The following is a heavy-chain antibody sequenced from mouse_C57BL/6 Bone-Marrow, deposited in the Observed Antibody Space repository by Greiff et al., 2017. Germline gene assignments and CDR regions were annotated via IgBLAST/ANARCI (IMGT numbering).Heavy chain of an antibody. CDR3: AIIKDGYRYYFDY. J-gene: IGHJ2*01. V-gene: IGHV1-61*01. Sequence: VQLQQPGAELVRPGSSVKLSCKASGYTFTSYWMDWVKQRPGQGLEWIGNIYPSDSETHYNQKFKDKATLTVDKSSSTAYMQLSSLTSEDSAVYYCAIIKDGYRYYFDYWGQGTTLTVSS. D-gene: IGHD2-3*01. CDR2: IYPSDSET. CDR1: GYTFTSYW.